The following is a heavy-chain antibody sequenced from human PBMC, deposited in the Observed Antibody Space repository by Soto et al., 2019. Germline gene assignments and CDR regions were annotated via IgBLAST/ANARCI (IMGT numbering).Heavy chain of an antibody. V-gene: IGHV3-30-3*01. J-gene: IGHJ6*02. CDR2: ISYDGSNK. CDR3: ARGQLGYCSGGSCYSKVNGMDV. CDR1: GFTFSSYA. D-gene: IGHD2-15*01. Sequence: PGGALRLSCAAYGFTFSSYAMHCVRQAAGKGLEWVAVISYDGSNKYYADSVKGRFTISRDNSKNTLYLQMNSLRAEDTAVYYCARGQLGYCSGGSCYSKVNGMDVWGQGTTVTVSS.